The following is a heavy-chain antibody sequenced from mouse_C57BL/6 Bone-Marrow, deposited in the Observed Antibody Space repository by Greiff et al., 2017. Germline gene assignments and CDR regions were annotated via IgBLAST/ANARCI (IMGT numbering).Heavy chain of an antibody. CDR1: GYTFTDYE. Sequence: VQLQQSGAELVRPGASVTLSCKASGYTFTDYEMHWVKQTPVHGLEWIGAIDPETGGTAYNQKFKGKAILTADKSSSTAYMELRSLTSEDSAVYYCTRSRYYYGSSPFAYWGQGTLVTVSA. V-gene: IGHV1-15*01. CDR3: TRSRYYYGSSPFAY. CDR2: IDPETGGT. J-gene: IGHJ3*01. D-gene: IGHD1-1*01.